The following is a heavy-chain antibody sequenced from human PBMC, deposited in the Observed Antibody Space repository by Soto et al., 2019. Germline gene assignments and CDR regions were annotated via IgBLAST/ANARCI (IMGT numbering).Heavy chain of an antibody. CDR1: GGSISSGDYY. CDR3: ATRDIAVAGVDY. Sequence: PSETLSLTCTVSGGSISSGDYYRSWIRQPPGKGLEWIGYIYYSGSTYYNPSLKSRVTISVDTSKNQFSLKLSSVTAADTAVYYCATRDIAVAGVDYWGQGTLVTVSS. D-gene: IGHD6-19*01. CDR2: IYYSGST. V-gene: IGHV4-30-4*01. J-gene: IGHJ4*02.